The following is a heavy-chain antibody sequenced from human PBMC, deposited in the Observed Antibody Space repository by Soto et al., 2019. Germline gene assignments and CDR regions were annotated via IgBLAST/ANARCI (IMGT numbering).Heavy chain of an antibody. Sequence: SVKVSCKASGGTLSSYAISWVRQAPGQGLEWMGGIIPIFGTANYAQKFQGRVTITADESTSTAYMELSSLRSEDTAVYYCARGIGITIFGVVTPPAYMDVWGQGTTVTVSS. V-gene: IGHV1-69*13. CDR3: ARGIGITIFGVVTPPAYMDV. D-gene: IGHD3-3*01. CDR1: GGTLSSYA. J-gene: IGHJ6*02. CDR2: IIPIFGTA.